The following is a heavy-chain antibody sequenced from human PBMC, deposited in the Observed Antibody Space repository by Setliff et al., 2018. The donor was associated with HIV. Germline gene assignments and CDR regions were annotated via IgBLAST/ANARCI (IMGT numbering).Heavy chain of an antibody. CDR2: INPYSGGT. CDR3: VSEVRAAYKGPLWFGQSDPRPDTFDI. CDR1: GYTFTAYY. Sequence: ASVKVSCKASGYTFTAYYIHWVRQAPGQGLEWMGWINPYSGGTNYAQNFQGWVTMTRDTSITTAYMELSRLTSDDTALYFCVSEVRAAYKGPLWFGQSDPRPDTFDIWGQGTMVTVS. J-gene: IGHJ3*02. D-gene: IGHD3-10*01. V-gene: IGHV1-2*04.